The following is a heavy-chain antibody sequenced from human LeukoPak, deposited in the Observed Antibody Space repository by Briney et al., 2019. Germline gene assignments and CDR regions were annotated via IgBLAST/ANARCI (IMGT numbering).Heavy chain of an antibody. Sequence: ASVKVSCKASGGTFSSYAISWVRQAPGQGLEWMGRIIPIFGTANYAQKFQGRVTITTDESTSTAYMELSSLRSEDTAVYYRARDGHSGSRDYWGQGTLVTVSS. CDR2: IIPIFGTA. CDR1: GGTFSSYA. V-gene: IGHV1-69*05. J-gene: IGHJ4*02. D-gene: IGHD1-26*01. CDR3: ARDGHSGSRDY.